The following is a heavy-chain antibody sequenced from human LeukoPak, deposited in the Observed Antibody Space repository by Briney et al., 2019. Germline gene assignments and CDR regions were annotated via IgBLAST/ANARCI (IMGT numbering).Heavy chain of an antibody. CDR3: ARDDRGGGAFDY. CDR2: IIPIFGTA. D-gene: IGHD3-10*01. V-gene: IGHV1-69*05. CDR1: GGAFSSYS. Sequence: GSSVKVSCKASGGAFSSYSISWVRQAPGQGLEWMGGIIPIFGTASYAQKFQGRVTMTRDTSTSTVYMELSSLRSEDTAVYYCARDDRGGGAFDYWGQGTLVTVSS. J-gene: IGHJ4*02.